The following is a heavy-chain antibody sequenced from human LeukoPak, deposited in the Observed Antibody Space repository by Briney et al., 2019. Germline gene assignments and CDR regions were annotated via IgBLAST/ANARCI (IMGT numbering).Heavy chain of an antibody. D-gene: IGHD4-11*01. CDR1: GGSFSGYY. Sequence: IPSETLSLTCAVYGGSFSGYYWTWIRQPPGKGLEWIGYVDHTGSTKFNPSLNGRVSISRDTSNNFFSLRLRSVTAADTAVYFCARGRVSSSTWYSTYYYFFYMDFWGKGTTVTVSS. J-gene: IGHJ6*03. CDR3: ARGRVSSSTWYSTYYYFFYMDF. V-gene: IGHV4-59*01. CDR2: VDHTGST.